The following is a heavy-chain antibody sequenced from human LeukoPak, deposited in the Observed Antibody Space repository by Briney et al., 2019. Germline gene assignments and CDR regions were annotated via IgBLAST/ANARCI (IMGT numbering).Heavy chain of an antibody. J-gene: IGHJ5*02. CDR1: GFTFSSYG. CDR2: IWYDGSNK. D-gene: IGHD2-2*01. V-gene: IGHV3-33*01. Sequence: GGSLRLSCAASGFTFSSYGMHWVRQAPGKGLEWVAVIWYDGSNKYYADSVKGRFTISRDNFKNTLYLQMNSLRAEDTAVYYCARGACSSTSCRTRSWFDPWGQGTLVTVSS. CDR3: ARGACSSTSCRTRSWFDP.